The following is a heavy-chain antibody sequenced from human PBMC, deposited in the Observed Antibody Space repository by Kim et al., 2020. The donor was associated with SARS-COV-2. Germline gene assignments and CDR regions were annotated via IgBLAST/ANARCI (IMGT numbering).Heavy chain of an antibody. CDR2: VYPAESHI. CDR1: GYSFSSYW. Sequence: GASLQISCKASGYSFSSYWIGWVRQMPGKGLEWMGVVYPAESHIRYSPSFEGQVTISADKSANTAYLQWNSLKASDTAIYYCARAHASGTFYYYHFPMDIWGQGTTVIVS. J-gene: IGHJ6*02. V-gene: IGHV5-51*01. D-gene: IGHD1-7*01. CDR3: ARAHASGTFYYYHFPMDI.